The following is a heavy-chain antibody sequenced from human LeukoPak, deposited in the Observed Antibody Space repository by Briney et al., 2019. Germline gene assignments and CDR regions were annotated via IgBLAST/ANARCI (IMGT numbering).Heavy chain of an antibody. CDR2: INHSGST. Sequence: SETLSLTCTVSGGSISSYYWSWIRQPPGKGLEWIGEINHSGSTNYNPSLKSRVTISVDTSKNQFSLKLSSVTAADTAVYYCARSYSSGSFRFDPWGQGTLVTVSS. D-gene: IGHD6-19*01. CDR1: GGSISSYY. CDR3: ARSYSSGSFRFDP. J-gene: IGHJ5*02. V-gene: IGHV4-34*01.